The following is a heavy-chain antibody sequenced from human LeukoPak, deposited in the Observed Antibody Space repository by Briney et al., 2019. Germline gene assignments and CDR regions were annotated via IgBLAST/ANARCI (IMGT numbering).Heavy chain of an antibody. D-gene: IGHD5-18*01. CDR2: IYDSGST. CDR1: GGSISSYY. Sequence: SETLSLTCTVSGGSISSYYWSWIRQPPGKGLEWIGYIYDSGSTKYNPSLKSRVTISLDRSRDQFSPKLRSVTAADTAVYYCARYGINYYYGLDVWGQGTTVTVSS. J-gene: IGHJ6*02. CDR3: ARYGINYYYGLDV. V-gene: IGHV4-59*08.